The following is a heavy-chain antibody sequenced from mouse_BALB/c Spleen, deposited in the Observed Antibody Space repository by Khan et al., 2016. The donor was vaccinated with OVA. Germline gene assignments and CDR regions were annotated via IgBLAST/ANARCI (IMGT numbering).Heavy chain of an antibody. J-gene: IGHJ4*01. CDR2: ISCYNGAT. CDR3: ARGWELGVSIDY. D-gene: IGHD4-1*01. V-gene: IGHV1S34*01. Sequence: LVKPGASVKISCKASGYSFTGYYMNWVKQSHGKSLEWIGYISCYNGATRYNQKFKGKATFTVDTSSSTAYMQFNSLTSEDSAVLCGARGWELGVSIDYWGQGTSVTVSS. CDR1: GYSFTGYY.